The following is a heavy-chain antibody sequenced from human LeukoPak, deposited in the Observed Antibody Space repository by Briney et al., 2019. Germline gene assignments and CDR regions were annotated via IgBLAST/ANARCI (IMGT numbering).Heavy chain of an antibody. Sequence: SETLSLTCTVSGGSISSSSYYWGWIRQPPGKGLEWIGSLYYSGSTYYNPSLKSRVTISVDTSTNQFSLRLNSVTAADTAVYYCANSANYGGNSGYFDYWGQGTLVTVSP. J-gene: IGHJ4*02. D-gene: IGHD4-23*01. CDR2: LYYSGST. CDR1: GGSISSSSYY. V-gene: IGHV4-39*01. CDR3: ANSANYGGNSGYFDY.